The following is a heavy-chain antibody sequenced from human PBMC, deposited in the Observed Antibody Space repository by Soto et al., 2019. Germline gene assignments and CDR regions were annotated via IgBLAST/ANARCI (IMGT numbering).Heavy chain of an antibody. CDR3: ARPCSSTSCFRRDYYYGMDV. CDR1: GGTFSSYA. Sequence: ASVKVSCKASGGTFSSYAISWVRQAPGQGLEWMGGIIPIFGTANYAQKFQGRVTITADESTSTAYMELSSLRSEDTAVYYCARPCSSTSCFRRDYYYGMDVWGQGPTVTVS. CDR2: IIPIFGTA. V-gene: IGHV1-69*13. J-gene: IGHJ6*02. D-gene: IGHD2-2*01.